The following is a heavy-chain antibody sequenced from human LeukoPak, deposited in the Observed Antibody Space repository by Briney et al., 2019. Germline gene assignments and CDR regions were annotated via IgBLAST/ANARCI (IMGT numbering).Heavy chain of an antibody. Sequence: PGGSLRLSCAASGCTFSSYARSWVRQAPGKGLEWVSTISGSGDYTYYADTMKGRFTISRDNSKNTLFLQMSSLRAEDTAVYYCAKVPRPTLISPYPVDYWGQGSLVTVSS. CDR2: ISGSGDYT. J-gene: IGHJ4*02. V-gene: IGHV3-23*01. D-gene: IGHD2-21*01. CDR1: GCTFSSYA. CDR3: AKVPRPTLISPYPVDY.